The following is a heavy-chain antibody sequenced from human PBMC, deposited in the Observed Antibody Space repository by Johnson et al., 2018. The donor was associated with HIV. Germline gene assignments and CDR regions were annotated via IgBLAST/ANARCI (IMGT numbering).Heavy chain of an antibody. CDR3: ARDYYVSGGNHHAFDI. Sequence: QVQLVESGGGLVQPGRTLRLSCAASGFTFSDYAMHWVRQAPGKGLEWVAVISYDGSDRYYAGSVKGRLAISRDNSKNTLYLQMNSLRVEDTAIYYCARDYYVSGGNHHAFDIWGQGTMVTVSS. CDR2: ISYDGSDR. J-gene: IGHJ3*02. CDR1: GFTFSDYA. V-gene: IGHV3-30*09. D-gene: IGHD3-22*01.